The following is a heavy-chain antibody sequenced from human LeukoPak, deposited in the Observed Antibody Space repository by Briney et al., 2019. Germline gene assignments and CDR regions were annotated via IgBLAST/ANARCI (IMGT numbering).Heavy chain of an antibody. CDR2: ISGSGGST. J-gene: IGHJ5*02. CDR3: AKDRYSNYGNWFDP. V-gene: IGHV3-23*01. Sequence: KSGGSLRLSCAASGFTFSNYAMNWVRQAPGKGLEWVSGISGSGGSTYYADSVKGRFTISRDNSKYTLYLQMISLRAEDTAVYYCAKDRYSNYGNWFDPWGQGTLVTVFS. D-gene: IGHD4-11*01. CDR1: GFTFSNYA.